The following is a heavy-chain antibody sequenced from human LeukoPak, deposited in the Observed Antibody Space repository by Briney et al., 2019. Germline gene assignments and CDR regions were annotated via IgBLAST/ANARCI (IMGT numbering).Heavy chain of an antibody. Sequence: SVSVSCKASGYTFTSYGISWVRQAPGQGLEWMGWISACNGNTKYPQKVQGRVTMTTDTSKSTAYMELRSLRSDDTAVYYCARDLGSGHDYWGQGTLLAVSS. CDR1: GYTFTSYG. D-gene: IGHD1-26*01. CDR3: ARDLGSGHDY. CDR2: ISACNGNT. V-gene: IGHV1-18*01. J-gene: IGHJ4*02.